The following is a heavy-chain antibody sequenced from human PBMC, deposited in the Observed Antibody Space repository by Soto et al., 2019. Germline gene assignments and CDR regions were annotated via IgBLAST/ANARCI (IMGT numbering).Heavy chain of an antibody. V-gene: IGHV5-51*01. CDR1: GYSFTSYW. J-gene: IGHJ6*02. Sequence: PGESLKISCKGSGYSFTSYWIGWVRRMPGKGLEWMGIIYPGDSDTRYSPSFQGQVTISADKSISTAYLQWSSLKASDTAMYYCARRMATGAYSPAYGMDVWGQGTAVTVSS. CDR3: ARRMATGAYSPAYGMDV. CDR2: IYPGDSDT. D-gene: IGHD5-12*01.